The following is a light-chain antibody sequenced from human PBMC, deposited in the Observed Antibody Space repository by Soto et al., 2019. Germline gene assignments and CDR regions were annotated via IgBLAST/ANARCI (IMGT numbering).Light chain of an antibody. CDR1: QSISSSY. Sequence: EIVLTQSPGTLSLSPGKRATISCRASQSISSSYLAWYQQRPGQAPRLLIYGASSRATGIPDRFSGSGSGTEFTLAISRLEPEDFAVYYCQQYGSSSWTFGQGTKVEIK. CDR2: GAS. J-gene: IGKJ1*01. CDR3: QQYGSSSWT. V-gene: IGKV3-20*01.